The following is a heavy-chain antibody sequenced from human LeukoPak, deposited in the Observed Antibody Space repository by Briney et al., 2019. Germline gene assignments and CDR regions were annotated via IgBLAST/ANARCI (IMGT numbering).Heavy chain of an antibody. D-gene: IGHD6-13*01. CDR2: IDSSGSTI. CDR3: ARGGGYTSSWSFDY. CDR1: GFTFSNYE. Sequence: PGGSLRLSCAASGFTFSNYEMNWVRQAPGKGLECVSYIDSSGSTIYYADSVKGRFTISRDNAKNSLYLQMNSLRAEDTAVYYCARGGGYTSSWSFDYWGQGTLVTVSS. J-gene: IGHJ4*02. V-gene: IGHV3-48*03.